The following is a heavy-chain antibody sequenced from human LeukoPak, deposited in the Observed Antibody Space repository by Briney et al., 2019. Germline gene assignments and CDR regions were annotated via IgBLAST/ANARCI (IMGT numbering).Heavy chain of an antibody. CDR1: GGSISGYY. Sequence: PSEALSLTCTVSGGSISGYYWNWIRQPAGKGLEWIGRIFHSGSTNYNPSLNSRVTMSVDTSKNQFSLKLSSVTAADTAVYYCARLGSGSYYDSRGQFDYWGQGTLVTVSS. J-gene: IGHJ4*02. V-gene: IGHV4-4*07. CDR3: ARLGSGSYYDSRGQFDY. D-gene: IGHD1-26*01. CDR2: IFHSGST.